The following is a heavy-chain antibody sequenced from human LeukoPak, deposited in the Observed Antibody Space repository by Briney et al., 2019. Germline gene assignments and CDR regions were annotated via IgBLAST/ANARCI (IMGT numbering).Heavy chain of an antibody. V-gene: IGHV1-2*02. Sequence: ASVKVSCKASGYTFTDYYMHWVRQAPGQGLEWMAWINPNSGGTNYAQKFQGRVTMTRDTSISTAYMELSRLRSDDTAVYYCARDGITMVRGVIGDFDYWGQGTLVTVSS. CDR1: GYTFTDYY. D-gene: IGHD3-10*01. J-gene: IGHJ4*02. CDR3: ARDGITMVRGVIGDFDY. CDR2: INPNSGGT.